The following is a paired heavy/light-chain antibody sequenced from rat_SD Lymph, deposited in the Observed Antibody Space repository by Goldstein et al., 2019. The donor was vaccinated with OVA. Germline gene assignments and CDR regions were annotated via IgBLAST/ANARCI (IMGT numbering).Heavy chain of an antibody. CDR3: ARGRQVGYAMDA. CDR2: IYPENGKI. CDR1: GYTFISHD. J-gene: IGHJ4*01. D-gene: IGHD1-12*02. V-gene: IGHV1-28*01. Sequence: QVQLQQSGAELVKPGSSVKISCKASGYTFISHDMYWIKQQPGNGLEWIGWIYPENGKIKYNQDFNGKATLTADKSSSIAYMQLSSLTSEDSAVYFCARGRQVGYAMDAWGQGTSVTVSS.
Light chain of an antibody. CDR3: QQSWNDPFT. CDR2: KAS. Sequence: DTVLTQSPALAVSPGERISISCRASEGVNSYMHWYQQKLGQQPKLLIYKASNLASGVPARFRGSGSGTDFTLTIDPVEADDTATYFCQQSWNDPFTFGSGTKLDLK. J-gene: IGKJ4*01. V-gene: IGKV3S11*01. CDR1: EGVNSY.